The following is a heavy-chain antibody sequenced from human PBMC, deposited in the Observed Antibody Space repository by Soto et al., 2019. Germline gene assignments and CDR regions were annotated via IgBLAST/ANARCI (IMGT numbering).Heavy chain of an antibody. CDR3: AKAGYGLEGYSYYYGMDV. D-gene: IGHD5-18*01. Sequence: ASVKVSCKASGYTFTNQYMHWVRQAPGQGLEWMGIINPLGGSTNYAEKFQGRVTMTRDTSTSTVYMELSSLRFEDTAVYYCAKAGYGLEGYSYYYGMDVWRQGTTVTVSS. CDR1: GYTFTNQY. CDR2: INPLGGST. V-gene: IGHV1-46*01. J-gene: IGHJ6*02.